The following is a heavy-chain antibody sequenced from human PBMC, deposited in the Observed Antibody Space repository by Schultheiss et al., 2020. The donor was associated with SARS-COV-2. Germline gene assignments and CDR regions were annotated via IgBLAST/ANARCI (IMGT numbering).Heavy chain of an antibody. J-gene: IGHJ6*02. D-gene: IGHD6-13*01. CDR1: GFTFDDYT. V-gene: IGHV3-73*01. CDR3: TKPVGQLESGGYYYYGMDV. CDR2: IRSKANSYAT. Sequence: GGSLRLSCAASGFTFDDYTMHWVRQAPGKGLVWVGRIRSKANSYATAYAASVKGRFTISRDDSKNTAYLQMNSLKTEDTAVYYCTKPVGQLESGGYYYYGMDVWGQGTTVTVSS.